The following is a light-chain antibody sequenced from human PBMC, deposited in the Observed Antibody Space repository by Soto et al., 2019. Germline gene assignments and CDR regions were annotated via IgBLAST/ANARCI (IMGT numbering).Light chain of an antibody. CDR3: QQSYITPA. V-gene: IGKV1-39*01. CDR2: ASS. Sequence: DIQMTQSPSSLSASVGDRVTITCRASQSVRSYLNWYQQKPGKAPKLLIYASSSLQSGVPSRFSGSGSGTDFTLTISSLQPEDFATYYCQQSYITPAFGGGTKVEIK. CDR1: QSVRSY. J-gene: IGKJ4*01.